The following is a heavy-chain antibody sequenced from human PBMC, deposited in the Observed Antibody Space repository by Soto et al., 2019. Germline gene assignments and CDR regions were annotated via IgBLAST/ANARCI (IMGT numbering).Heavy chain of an antibody. Sequence: ASVKVSCKASGYTFTSYYMHWVRQAPGQGLEWMGIINPSGGSTSYAQKFQDRVTMTRDTSTSTVYMELSSLRSEDTAVYYCARDGDSSGYYTFGVSWFDPWGQGTLVTVSS. J-gene: IGHJ5*02. CDR3: ARDGDSSGYYTFGVSWFDP. CDR1: GYTFTSYY. CDR2: INPSGGST. V-gene: IGHV1-46*01. D-gene: IGHD3-22*01.